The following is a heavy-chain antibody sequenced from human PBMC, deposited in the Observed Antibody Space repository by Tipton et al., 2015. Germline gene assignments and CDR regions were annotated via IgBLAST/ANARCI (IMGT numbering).Heavy chain of an antibody. CDR2: ISHSGNT. V-gene: IGHV4-39*07. J-gene: IGHJ4*02. D-gene: IGHD3-9*01. Sequence: TLSLTCAVSGGSVSSPSYYWSWIRQPPGKGLEWIGSISHSGNTYYNPSLKSRVTMSRDTSKNQFSRKLPSVTAADTAVYYCACHDYDSLTRDYQPVNYWCQGTLVSFSS. CDR3: ACHDYDSLTRDYQPVNY. CDR1: GGSVSSPSYY.